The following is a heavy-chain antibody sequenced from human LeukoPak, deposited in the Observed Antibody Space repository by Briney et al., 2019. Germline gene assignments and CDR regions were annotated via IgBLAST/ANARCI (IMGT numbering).Heavy chain of an antibody. D-gene: IGHD2-21*02. Sequence: GGSLRLSCAASGFTFRRYSMSWVRQAPGKGLEWVSTINWSSDYIYYADSVEGRFTISRDNAKNSMCLEMNSLRAEDTAVYYCARGGGAYCGGDCYRNWFDPWGQGTLVTVSS. V-gene: IGHV3-21*04. J-gene: IGHJ5*02. CDR1: GFTFRRYS. CDR2: INWSSDYI. CDR3: ARGGGAYCGGDCYRNWFDP.